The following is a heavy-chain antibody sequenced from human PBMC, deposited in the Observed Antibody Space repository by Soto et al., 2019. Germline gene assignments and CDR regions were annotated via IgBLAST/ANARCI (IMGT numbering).Heavy chain of an antibody. V-gene: IGHV3-74*01. D-gene: IGHD2-2*01. Sequence: GGSLRLSCAASGFTFSSYWMHWVRQAPGKGLVWVSRINSDGRSTSYADSVKGRFTISRDNAKNQFSLKLSSVTAADTAVYYCARVVPAAMPSYAFDIWGQGTMVTVSS. J-gene: IGHJ3*02. CDR1: GFTFSSYW. CDR2: INSDGRST. CDR3: ARVVPAAMPSYAFDI.